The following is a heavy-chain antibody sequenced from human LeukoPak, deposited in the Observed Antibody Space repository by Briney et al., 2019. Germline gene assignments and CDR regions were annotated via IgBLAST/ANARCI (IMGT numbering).Heavy chain of an antibody. V-gene: IGHV5-51*01. J-gene: IGHJ4*02. CDR2: IYPGDSDT. CDR1: GYSFINYW. Sequence: GESLKISCKGSGYSFINYWIAWVRQMPGKGLEWMGIIYPGDSDTTYSPPFQGQVTISADKSISTAYLQWSSLKASDTAMYYCARHMGYGDHYYFDYWGQGTLVTVSS. D-gene: IGHD4-17*01. CDR3: ARHMGYGDHYYFDY.